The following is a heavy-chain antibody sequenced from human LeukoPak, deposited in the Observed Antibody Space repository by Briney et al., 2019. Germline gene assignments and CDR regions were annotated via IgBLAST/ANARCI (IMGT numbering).Heavy chain of an antibody. J-gene: IGHJ5*02. Sequence: GGSLRLSCAASGFTFSSYSMNWVRQAPGKGLEWVSSISSSSYIYYADSVKGRFTISRDNAKNSLYLQMNSLGAEDTAVYYCARVSAMVSVSWFDPWGQGTLVTVSS. CDR2: ISSSSYI. CDR1: GFTFSSYS. D-gene: IGHD5-18*01. CDR3: ARVSAMVSVSWFDP. V-gene: IGHV3-21*01.